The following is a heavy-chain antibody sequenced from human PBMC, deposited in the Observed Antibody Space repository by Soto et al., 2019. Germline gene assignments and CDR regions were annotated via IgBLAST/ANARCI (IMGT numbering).Heavy chain of an antibody. J-gene: IGHJ4*02. CDR3: AKDQGSSWYEIDY. Sequence: GGSLRLSCAASGFTFSNYPLTWVRQAPGKGLEWVSTISGSGGSTYYADSVKGRFTISRDNSKNTLYLQMNSLRAEDTAVYYCAKDQGSSWYEIDYWGQGTLVTVSS. D-gene: IGHD6-13*01. CDR1: GFTFSNYP. CDR2: ISGSGGST. V-gene: IGHV3-23*01.